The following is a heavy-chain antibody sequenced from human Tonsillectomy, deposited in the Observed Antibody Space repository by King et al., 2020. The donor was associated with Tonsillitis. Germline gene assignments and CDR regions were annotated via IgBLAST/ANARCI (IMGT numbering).Heavy chain of an antibody. Sequence: VQLVESGGGVVQPGRSLRLSCAASGFTFSSYGMYWVRQAPGKGLEWVAFISYDGSNKYYADSVKGRFTISRDNSKNTLYLQMNRLRAEDTAVYYCAKNFFFRGDSVGPAPNYYYYYGMDVWGQGTTVTVSS. V-gene: IGHV3-30*18. CDR2: ISYDGSNK. J-gene: IGHJ6*02. CDR3: AKNFFFRGDSVGPAPNYYYYYGMDV. D-gene: IGHD2-21*02. CDR1: GFTFSSYG.